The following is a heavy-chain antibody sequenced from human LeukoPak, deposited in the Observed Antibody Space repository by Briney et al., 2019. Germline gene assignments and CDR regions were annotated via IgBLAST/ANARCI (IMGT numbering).Heavy chain of an antibody. CDR1: GFTFSSYS. Sequence: GGSLRLSCAASGFTFSSYSMNWVRQAPGKGLEWVSGISWNSGSIGYADSVKGRFTISRDNAKNSLYLQMNSLRAEDTALYYCAQGDAFDIWGQGTMVTVSS. CDR2: ISWNSGSI. J-gene: IGHJ3*02. CDR3: AQGDAFDI. V-gene: IGHV3-9*01.